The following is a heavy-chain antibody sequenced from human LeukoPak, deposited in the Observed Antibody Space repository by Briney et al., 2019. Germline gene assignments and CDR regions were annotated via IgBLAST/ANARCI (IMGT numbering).Heavy chain of an antibody. Sequence: GASVKVSCKASAYSFTTYGIHWVRQAPGQGLEWLGWINTGNGDTRHSQKFRGRVTITRDTSASTAYMELSSLTSEDTAVYYCARCRGQWLSLKNWFDPWGQGTLVIVSS. D-gene: IGHD6-19*01. J-gene: IGHJ5*02. CDR3: ARCRGQWLSLKNWFDP. CDR2: INTGNGDT. CDR1: AYSFTTYG. V-gene: IGHV1-3*04.